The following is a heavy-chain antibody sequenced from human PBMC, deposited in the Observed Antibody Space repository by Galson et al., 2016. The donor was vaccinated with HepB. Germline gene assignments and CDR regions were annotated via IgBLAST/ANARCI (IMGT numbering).Heavy chain of an antibody. CDR3: ARFLTWELRDFDY. Sequence: SLRLSCAASGFTFGTFWMTWVRQAPGKGLEWVANIKQDGTSKYYADSVKGRFTISRDNAKNSLYLQMNSLRAEDTAVYDCARFLTWELRDFDYWGQGTLVTVSS. CDR1: GFTFGTFW. J-gene: IGHJ4*02. D-gene: IGHD1-26*01. V-gene: IGHV3-7*03. CDR2: IKQDGTSK.